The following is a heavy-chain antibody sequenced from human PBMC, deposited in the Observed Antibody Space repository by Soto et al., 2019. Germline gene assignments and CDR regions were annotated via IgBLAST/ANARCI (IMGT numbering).Heavy chain of an antibody. CDR2: TYYRSKWYN. Sequence: SQTLSLTCAISGDRVSSNSAAWNWIRQSPSRGLEWLGRTYYRSKWYNDYAVSVKSRITINPDTSKNQFSLQLNSVTPEDTAVYYCARAGDYDSWSGYTSQYYYYGMDVWGQGTTVTVYS. V-gene: IGHV6-1*01. CDR1: GDRVSSNSAA. J-gene: IGHJ6*02. D-gene: IGHD3-3*01. CDR3: ARAGDYDSWSGYTSQYYYYGMDV.